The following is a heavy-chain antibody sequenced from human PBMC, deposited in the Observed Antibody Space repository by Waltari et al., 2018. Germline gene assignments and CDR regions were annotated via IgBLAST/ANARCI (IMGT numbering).Heavy chain of an antibody. Sequence: QVQLVQSGSALKKPGASVKVSCKASGYTFTSYAMTWVRQAPGQGLEWMGWINTNTGNPTYAQGFTGRFVFSLDTSVSTAYLQISSLKAEDTAVYYCARGAAWAVAGRFYYYGMDVWGQGTTVTVSS. J-gene: IGHJ6*02. CDR3: ARGAAWAVAGRFYYYGMDV. CDR2: INTNTGNP. D-gene: IGHD6-19*01. CDR1: GYTFTSYA. V-gene: IGHV7-4-1*02.